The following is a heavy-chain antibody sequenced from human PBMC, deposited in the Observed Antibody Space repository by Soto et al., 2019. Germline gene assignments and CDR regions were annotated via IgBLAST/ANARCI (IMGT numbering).Heavy chain of an antibody. CDR2: ISAGGGST. CDR3: AKVWTYYYSIDV. D-gene: IGHD2-21*01. V-gene: IGHV3-23*01. Sequence: EVQLLESGGGLVQPGGSLRLSCAASRFTFSSFAMSWVRQAPGKGLEWVSVISAGGGSTYYADSVKGRFSISRDNSKNTVYLQMNSLRAEDTAVYYCAKVWTYYYSIDVWGKGTTVTVSS. CDR1: RFTFSSFA. J-gene: IGHJ6*03.